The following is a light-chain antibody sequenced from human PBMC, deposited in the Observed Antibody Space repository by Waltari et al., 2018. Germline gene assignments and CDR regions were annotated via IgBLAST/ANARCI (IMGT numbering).Light chain of an antibody. CDR1: SSNIGAGYD. Sequence: QSVLTQPPSVSGAPGQRVTISCTGSSSNIGAGYDVHWYQQLPGTAPKLLIYGSSNRPSGVPDRFSGAKSGTSASLAITGLQAEDGADYYCQSYDSSLSGGVFGGGTKLTVL. V-gene: IGLV1-40*01. CDR2: GSS. J-gene: IGLJ2*01. CDR3: QSYDSSLSGGV.